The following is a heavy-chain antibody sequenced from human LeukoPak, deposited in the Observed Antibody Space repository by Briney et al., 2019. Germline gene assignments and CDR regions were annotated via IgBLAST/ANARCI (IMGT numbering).Heavy chain of an antibody. V-gene: IGHV3-21*01. CDR3: ASLVVPAATSALYYYYGMDV. CDR1: GFTFSSYS. J-gene: IGHJ6*02. Sequence: GGSLRLSCAASGFTFSSYSMNWVRQAPGKGLEWVSSISSSSSYIYYADSVKGRFTISRDNAKNSLYLQMNSLRAEDTAAYYCASLVVPAATSALYYYYGMDVWGQGTTVTVSS. CDR2: ISSSSSYI. D-gene: IGHD2-2*01.